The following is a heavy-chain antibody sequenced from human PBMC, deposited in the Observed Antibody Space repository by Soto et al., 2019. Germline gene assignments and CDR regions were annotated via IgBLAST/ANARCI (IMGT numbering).Heavy chain of an antibody. V-gene: IGHV2-5*02. CDR3: AHRRDWNVVLAYFDC. Sequence: QITLKESGPTLVKPTQTLTLTCTFLGFSLSTTGVALGWIRQPPGTALGGLALIYWDDDKRYSPSLKSRLTLNKDTSKNQLVLTMTNMDPVDTATYFCAHRRDWNVVLAYFDCWGQGTLVTVSS. CDR2: IYWDDDK. CDR1: GFSLSTTGVA. D-gene: IGHD1-1*01. J-gene: IGHJ4*02.